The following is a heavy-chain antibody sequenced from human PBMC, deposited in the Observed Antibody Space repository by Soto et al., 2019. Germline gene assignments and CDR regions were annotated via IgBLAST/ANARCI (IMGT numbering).Heavy chain of an antibody. Sequence: QVQLVQSGAEVKKPGASVKVSCKASGYTFTSYEINWVRQATGQGLEWMGWMNPNSGDTGYAQKFQGRVTMTRNTSIRTAYMELTSLRSEDTAVYYCARGELLWFGELLRWGQGTLVTVS. D-gene: IGHD3-10*01. J-gene: IGHJ4*02. CDR3: ARGELLWFGELLR. V-gene: IGHV1-8*01. CDR1: GYTFTSYE. CDR2: MNPNSGDT.